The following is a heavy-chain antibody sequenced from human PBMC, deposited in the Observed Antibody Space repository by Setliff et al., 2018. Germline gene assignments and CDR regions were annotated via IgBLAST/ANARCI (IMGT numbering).Heavy chain of an antibody. CDR1: GYSISSGYY. D-gene: IGHD5-12*01. CDR3: ARRLSGLRGFGY. Sequence: SETLSLTCAVSGYSISSGYYWGWIRQPPGKGLEWIGSIYHSGSTYYNPSLKSRVTISVDTSKNQFSLKLSSVTAADTAVYYCARRLSGLRGFGYWGQGTMVTVSS. V-gene: IGHV4-38-2*01. CDR2: IYHSGST. J-gene: IGHJ4*03.